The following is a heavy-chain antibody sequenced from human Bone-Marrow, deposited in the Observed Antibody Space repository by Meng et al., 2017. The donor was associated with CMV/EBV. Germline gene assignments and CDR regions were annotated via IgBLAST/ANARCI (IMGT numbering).Heavy chain of an antibody. D-gene: IGHD4-17*01. CDR3: ARAGYVGDYADAFDI. V-gene: IGHV3-53*01. Sequence: GESLKISCAASGFTVSSNYMSWVRQAPGKGLEWVSVIYSGGSTYYADSVRGRFTISRDNAKNSLYLQMNSLRAEDTAVYYCARAGYVGDYADAFDIWGQGTMVTVSS. CDR2: IYSGGST. J-gene: IGHJ3*02. CDR1: GFTVSSNY.